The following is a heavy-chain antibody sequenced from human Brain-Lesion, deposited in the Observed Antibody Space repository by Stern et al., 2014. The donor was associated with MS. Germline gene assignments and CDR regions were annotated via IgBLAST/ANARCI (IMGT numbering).Heavy chain of an antibody. CDR1: GGPISSHSYY. J-gene: IGHJ4*02. Sequence: VQLVESGPGLVKPSQTLSLTCTVSGGPISSHSYYWSWIRQPAGKGLEWIGRIYASGNTNYNPSLKSRVSISVDPSKTQLSLRLSSVTASDTAVYYCARDYGDLEFDLWGQGTLVTVSS. CDR2: IYASGNT. V-gene: IGHV4-61*02. D-gene: IGHD4-17*01. CDR3: ARDYGDLEFDL.